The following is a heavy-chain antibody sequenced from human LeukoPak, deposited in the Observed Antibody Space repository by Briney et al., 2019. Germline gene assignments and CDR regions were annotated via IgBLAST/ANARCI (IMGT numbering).Heavy chain of an antibody. CDR3: AKAGGYYYGMDV. CDR2: ISYDGSNK. Sequence: GGPLRLSCAASGFTFSSYGMHWVRQAPGKGLEWVAVISYDGSNKYYADSVKGRFTISRDNSKNTLYLQMNSLRAVDTALYYCAKAGGYYYGMDVWGQGTTVTVSS. J-gene: IGHJ6*02. D-gene: IGHD1-14*01. CDR1: GFTFSSYG. V-gene: IGHV3-30*18.